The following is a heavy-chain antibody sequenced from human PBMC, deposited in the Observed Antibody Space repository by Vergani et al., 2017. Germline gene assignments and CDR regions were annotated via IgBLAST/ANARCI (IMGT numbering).Heavy chain of an antibody. Sequence: QVQILQSGGGVVQHGGSLRLACPLSGLTLNTYGIHWVRQAPGKGLEWVSFIRYDGSSEYYGDSVQSRVTISRDKSQNTVNLQMNSLRTEDTAVYFCANSVIAGNVGVAYFGMDVWGRGTMVTVSS. J-gene: IGHJ6*02. D-gene: IGHD2/OR15-2a*01. CDR1: GLTLNTYG. CDR2: IRYDGSSE. V-gene: IGHV3-30*02. CDR3: ANSVIAGNVGVAYFGMDV.